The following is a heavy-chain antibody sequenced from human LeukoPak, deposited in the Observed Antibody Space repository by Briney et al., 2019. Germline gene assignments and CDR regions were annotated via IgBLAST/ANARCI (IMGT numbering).Heavy chain of an antibody. J-gene: IGHJ4*02. V-gene: IGHV1-69*10. Sequence: GASVTVSCKASGYTFTGYYMHWVRQAPGQGLEWMGWFIPILGIANYAQKFQGRVTTTADKSTSTAYMELSSLRSEDTAVYYCARVNPAAGTDYWGQGTLVTVSS. CDR2: FIPILGIA. D-gene: IGHD6-13*01. CDR3: ARVNPAAGTDY. CDR1: GYTFTGYY.